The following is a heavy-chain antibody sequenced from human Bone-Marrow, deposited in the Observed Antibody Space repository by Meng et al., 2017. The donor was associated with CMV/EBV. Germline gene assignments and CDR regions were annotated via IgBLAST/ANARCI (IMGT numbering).Heavy chain of an antibody. CDR2: MNPNSGNT. V-gene: IGHV1-8*03. Sequence: ASVKVSCKASGYTFTTYDINWVRQATGQGLEWMGWMNPNSGNTGYAPKFQGRVTITRNTSIRKAYMELISLRSEDTAVYYCARGLYRDFWSGSHYSLDYWGQGTPVTVSS. CDR1: GYTFTTYD. CDR3: ARGLYRDFWSGSHYSLDY. D-gene: IGHD3-3*01. J-gene: IGHJ4*03.